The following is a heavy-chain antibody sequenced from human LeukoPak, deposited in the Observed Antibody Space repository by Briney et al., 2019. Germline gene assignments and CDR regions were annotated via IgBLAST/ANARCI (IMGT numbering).Heavy chain of an antibody. D-gene: IGHD3-3*01. V-gene: IGHV3-74*01. Sequence: GGSLKLSCAASGFTSGSYWMFWVRQAPGKGLVWVSRINSDGSSTSFADSVKGRFTISRDNAKNTLYLQMNSLRAEDTAVYYCARGITMFGVVNDAFDIWGQGTMVTVFS. CDR3: ARGITMFGVVNDAFDI. J-gene: IGHJ3*02. CDR2: INSDGSST. CDR1: GFTSGSYW.